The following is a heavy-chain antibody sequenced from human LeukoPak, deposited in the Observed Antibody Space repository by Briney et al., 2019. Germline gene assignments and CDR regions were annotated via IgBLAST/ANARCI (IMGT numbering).Heavy chain of an antibody. CDR1: GGSISSSSYY. V-gene: IGHV4-39*01. D-gene: IGHD3-10*01. CDR3: ARLQAGHFDY. Sequence: SETLSLTCTVSGGSISSSSYYWGWIRQPPGKGLEWIGGIYYSGSTYYNPSLKSRVTISVDTSKNQFSLKLSSVTAADTAVYYCARLQAGHFDYRGQGTLVTVSS. CDR2: IYYSGST. J-gene: IGHJ4*02.